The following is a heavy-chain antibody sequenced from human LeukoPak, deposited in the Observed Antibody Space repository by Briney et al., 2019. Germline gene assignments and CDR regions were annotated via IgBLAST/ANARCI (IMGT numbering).Heavy chain of an antibody. CDR3: AIPVDIVATTHPGYFDY. D-gene: IGHD5-12*01. V-gene: IGHV1-69*01. CDR1: GGSFSSYA. J-gene: IGHJ4*02. CDR2: VIPIFGTA. Sequence: SVKVSCKASGGSFSSYAISWVRQAPGQGLEWMGGVIPIFGTANYAQKSQGRVTITADESTSTAYIELSSLRSEDTAVYRCAIPVDIVATTHPGYFDYWGQGNLVTASS.